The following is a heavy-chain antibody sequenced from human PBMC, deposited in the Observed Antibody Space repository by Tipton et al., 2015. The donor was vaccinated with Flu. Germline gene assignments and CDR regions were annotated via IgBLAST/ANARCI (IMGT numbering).Heavy chain of an antibody. J-gene: IGHJ6*02. CDR2: TYYRPKWYN. CDR1: GDSVSSNSAA. D-gene: IGHD3-16*01. CDR3: AIGHYYDVSTYSYGMDV. V-gene: IGHV6-1*01. Sequence: LVKPTQTLSLTCAISGDSVSSNSAAWNWIRQSPSRGLEWLGRTYYRPKWYNDYAVSVKSRITINPDTSKNQFSLQLNSVTPQDTALYYCAIGHYYDVSTYSYGMDVWGQGTTVTVSS.